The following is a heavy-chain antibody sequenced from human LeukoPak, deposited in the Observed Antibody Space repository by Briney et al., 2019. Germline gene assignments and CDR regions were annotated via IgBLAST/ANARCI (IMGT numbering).Heavy chain of an antibody. CDR1: RFPFSSYW. V-gene: IGHV3-7*01. CDR3: AREAGGSSH. Sequence: PGGSLRLSCAASRFPFSSYWMSWARQAPGKGLEWVANIKQDGSEKYYVDSVKGRFTISRDNAKNSLYLQMNSLRAEDTAVYYCAREAGGSSHWGQGTLVTVSS. J-gene: IGHJ4*02. D-gene: IGHD2-2*01. CDR2: IKQDGSEK.